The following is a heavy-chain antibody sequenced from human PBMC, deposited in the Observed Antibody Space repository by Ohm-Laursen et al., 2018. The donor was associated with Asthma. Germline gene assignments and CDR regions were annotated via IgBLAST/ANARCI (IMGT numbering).Heavy chain of an antibody. D-gene: IGHD6-13*01. CDR1: GFTFGDYA. V-gene: IGHV3-49*03. CDR2: IRSKAYGGTT. CDR3: TRDLPPTRSMGLYYGMDV. Sequence: SLRLSCTASGFTFGDYAMSWFRQAPGKGLEWVGFIRSKAYGGTTEYAASVKGRFTISRDDSKSIAYLQMNSLKTEDTAVYYCTRDLPPTRSMGLYYGMDVWGQGTTVTVSS. J-gene: IGHJ6*02.